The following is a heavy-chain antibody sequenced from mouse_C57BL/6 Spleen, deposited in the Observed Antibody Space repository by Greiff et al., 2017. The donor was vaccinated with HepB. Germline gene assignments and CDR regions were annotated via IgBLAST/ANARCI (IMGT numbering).Heavy chain of an antibody. CDR3: ARDYYGSSYGVYFDY. CDR2: IDPSDSET. J-gene: IGHJ2*01. V-gene: IGHV1-52*01. CDR1: GYTFTSYW. D-gene: IGHD1-1*01. Sequence: QVQLQQPGAELVRPGSSVKLSCKASGYTFTSYWMHWVKQRPIQGLEWIGNIDPSDSETNYNQKFKDKATLTVDKSSSTAYMQLSSLTSEDSAVYYCARDYYGSSYGVYFDYWGQGTTLTVSS.